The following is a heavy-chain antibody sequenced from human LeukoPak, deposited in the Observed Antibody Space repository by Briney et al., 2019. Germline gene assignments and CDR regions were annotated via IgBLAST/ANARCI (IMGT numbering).Heavy chain of an antibody. D-gene: IGHD2-15*01. CDR1: GYTFTSYG. V-gene: IGHV1-18*01. J-gene: IGHJ6*03. CDR3: ARVTYCGGGSCYSNYYYYMDV. Sequence: ASVKVSCKASGYTFTSYGISWVRQAPGQGLEWMGWISAYNGNTNYAQKLQGRVTMTTDTSTSTAYMELRSLRSDDTAVYYCARVTYCGGGSCYSNYYYYMDVWGKGTTVTVSS. CDR2: ISAYNGNT.